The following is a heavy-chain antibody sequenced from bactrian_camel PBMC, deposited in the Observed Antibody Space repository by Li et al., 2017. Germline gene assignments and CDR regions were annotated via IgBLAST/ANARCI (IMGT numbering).Heavy chain of an antibody. J-gene: IGHJ4*01. D-gene: IGHD6*01. CDR2: SDTEGMT. CDR1: GYPFSRYC. Sequence: HVQLVESGGGSVQAGGSLRLSCEGSGYPFSRYCMAWFRQVPGKGREWIGTSDTEGMTSVGDSVKGRFTISRDSAKNTVYLQMNNLQAEDTATYYCAEGRGSRGEHCYSLNYWGQGTQVTVSS. V-gene: IGHV3S9*01. CDR3: AEGRGSRGEHCYSLNY.